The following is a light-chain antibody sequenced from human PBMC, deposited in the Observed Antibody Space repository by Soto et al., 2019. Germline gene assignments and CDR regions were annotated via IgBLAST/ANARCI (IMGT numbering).Light chain of an antibody. CDR2: GNT. CDR1: SSYIGAGYD. CDR3: QSYDSSLSGYV. V-gene: IGLV1-40*01. J-gene: IGLJ1*01. Sequence: QSVLTQPPSVSGAPVQRVTISCTGRSSYIGAGYDVHWYQQLPGAAPKLLFYGNTNRPSGVPDRFSGSKSGTSASLAITGLQAEDEADYYCQSYDSSLSGYVFGTGTKLTVL.